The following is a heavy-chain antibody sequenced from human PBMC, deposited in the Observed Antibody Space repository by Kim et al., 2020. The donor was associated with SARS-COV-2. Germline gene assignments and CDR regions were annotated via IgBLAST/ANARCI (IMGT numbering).Heavy chain of an antibody. CDR3: TRDPPSSGWSFAH. V-gene: IGHV3-33*01. CDR2: IWADGSHT. J-gene: IGHJ4*02. CDR1: GFTFRTDA. D-gene: IGHD6-19*01. Sequence: GGSLRLSCAASGFTFRTDAMHWVRQALGKGLEWVAMIWADGSHTYYADSVRGRFTISRDNPQNTLYLQLNTLRAEDTALYYCTRDPPSSGWSFAHWGRGALVTVSS.